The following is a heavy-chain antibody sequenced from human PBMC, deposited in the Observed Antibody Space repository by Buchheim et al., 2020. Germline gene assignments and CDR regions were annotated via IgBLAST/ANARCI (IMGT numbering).Heavy chain of an antibody. D-gene: IGHD3-10*01. Sequence: QVQLVQSGAEVKQPGASVKVSCKTSGYSFTSHHMNWVRQAPGQGLEWMGVIKPSDGVTSYAHKLQGRVTLTRDTSTSTVYMELSSLSSDDTAVYYCTRSLGESRSYWAYWGQGTL. V-gene: IGHV1-46*03. CDR3: TRSLGESRSYWAY. CDR1: GYSFTSHH. J-gene: IGHJ4*02. CDR2: IKPSDGVT.